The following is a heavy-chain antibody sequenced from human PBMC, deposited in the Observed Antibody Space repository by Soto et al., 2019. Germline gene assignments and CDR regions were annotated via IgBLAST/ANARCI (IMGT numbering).Heavy chain of an antibody. D-gene: IGHD6-13*01. CDR3: ARAPLAAGDAFDI. J-gene: IGHJ3*02. Sequence: SGKVSFKASRGTFISYAISWVRQAPGQGLEWMGGIIPIFGTANYAQKFQGRVTITADESTSTAYMELSSLRSEDTAVYYCARAPLAAGDAFDIWGQGTMVTVS. CDR2: IIPIFGTA. CDR1: RGTFISYA. V-gene: IGHV1-69*13.